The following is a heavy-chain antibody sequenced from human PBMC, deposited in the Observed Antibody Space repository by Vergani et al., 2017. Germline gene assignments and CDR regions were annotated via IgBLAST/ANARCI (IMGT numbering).Heavy chain of an antibody. Sequence: QVQLVESGGGVVQSGRSLRLSCAASRFTFSNYAMHWVRQAPGKGLEWVAVISYDGRNKYYADSVKGRFTISRDNSKDTLYLQMDSLRSEDTALYYCAKYLRDSTDGLPDSWGPGTLVIVSS. CDR2: ISYDGRNK. CDR3: AKYLRDSTDGLPDS. J-gene: IGHJ4*02. CDR1: RFTFSNYA. D-gene: IGHD2-21*02. V-gene: IGHV3-30*04.